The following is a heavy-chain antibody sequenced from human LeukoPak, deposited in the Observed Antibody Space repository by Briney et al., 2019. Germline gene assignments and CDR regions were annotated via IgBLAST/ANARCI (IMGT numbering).Heavy chain of an antibody. D-gene: IGHD1-1*01. CDR2: IYYSGST. V-gene: IGHV4-59*11. Sequence: SGTLSLTCTVSGGSISSHYWSWIRQPPGKGLEWIGYIYYSGSTNYNPSLKSRVTISVDTSKNQFSLKLSSVTAADTAVYYCARGYDSFDYWGQGTLVTVSS. J-gene: IGHJ4*02. CDR1: GGSISSHY. CDR3: ARGYDSFDY.